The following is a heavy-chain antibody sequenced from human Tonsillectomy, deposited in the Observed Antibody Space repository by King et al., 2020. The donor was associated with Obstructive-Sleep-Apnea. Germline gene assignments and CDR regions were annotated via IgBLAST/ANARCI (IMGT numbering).Heavy chain of an antibody. CDR2: IKRDGSEK. Sequence: VQLVQSGGGLVQPGGSLRVSCAASGFSFSNYWMSWFRQAPGKGLEWVANIKRDGSEKYHVDSVKGRFTISRDNARNSLYLQMNSLRVEDTAAYYCARDSGNYFDYWGQGTLVTVSS. CDR1: GFSFSNYW. CDR3: ARDSGNYFDY. D-gene: IGHD3-10*01. V-gene: IGHV3-7*01. J-gene: IGHJ4*02.